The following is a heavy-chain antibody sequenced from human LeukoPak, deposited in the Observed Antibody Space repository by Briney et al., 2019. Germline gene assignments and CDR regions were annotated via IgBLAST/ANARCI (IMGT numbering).Heavy chain of an antibody. J-gene: IGHJ5*02. CDR1: GDSVSSNSVT. V-gene: IGHV6-1*01. D-gene: IGHD2-2*01. CDR3: ARRLTQYDCFDP. CDR2: TYYRSTWYN. Sequence: SQTLSLTCAISGDSVSSNSVTWSWIRQSPSRGLECLGRTYYRSTWYNDYAVSVRGRITVNPDTSKNQFSLHLNSVTPEDTAVYYCARRLTQYDCFDPWGQGILVTVSS.